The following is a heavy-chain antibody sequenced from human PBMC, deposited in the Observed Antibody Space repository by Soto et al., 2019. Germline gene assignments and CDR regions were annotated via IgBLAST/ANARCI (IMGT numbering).Heavy chain of an antibody. V-gene: IGHV1-8*01. CDR2: MQPSSGRT. D-gene: IGHD1-26*01. CDR1: GYSFTGLD. J-gene: IGHJ4*02. CDR3: ARGVSAGVDC. Sequence: QVQLVQSGAEVREPGASVKVSCKASGYSFTGLDINWVRQTTGQGLEWMGWMQPSSGRTGYAQKFQGRVTMTRDTSISTAYMELSSLTSADTAFYYCARGVSAGVDCWGQGTLVTVSS.